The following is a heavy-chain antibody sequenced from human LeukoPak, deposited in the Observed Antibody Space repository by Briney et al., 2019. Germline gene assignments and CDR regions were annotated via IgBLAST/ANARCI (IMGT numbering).Heavy chain of an antibody. Sequence: GGSLRLSCAASGFTFSSYSMNRVRQAPGKGLEWVSSISSSSSYIYYADSVKGRFTISRDNAKNSLYLQMNSLRAEDTAVYYCARDIMYYYDSSGYYYPDYWGQGTLVTVSS. CDR2: ISSSSSYI. V-gene: IGHV3-21*01. J-gene: IGHJ4*02. CDR1: GFTFSSYS. CDR3: ARDIMYYYDSSGYYYPDY. D-gene: IGHD3-22*01.